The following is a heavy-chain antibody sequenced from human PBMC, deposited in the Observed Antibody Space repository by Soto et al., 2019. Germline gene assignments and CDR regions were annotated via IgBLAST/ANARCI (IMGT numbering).Heavy chain of an antibody. J-gene: IGHJ6*02. Sequence: GGSLRLSCAASGFTFSSYGMHWVRQAPGKGLEWVSLIFSGGSTYYADSVKGRFTISRDNSKNTVYLQMNSLRAEDTAIYFCARDSTVNSAKYLGMDVWGQGTTVTVSS. CDR1: GFTFSSYG. CDR2: IFSGGST. V-gene: IGHV3-53*01. D-gene: IGHD4-4*01. CDR3: ARDSTVNSAKYLGMDV.